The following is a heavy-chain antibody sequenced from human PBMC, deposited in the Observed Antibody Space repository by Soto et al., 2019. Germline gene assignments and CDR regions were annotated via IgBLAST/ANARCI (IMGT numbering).Heavy chain of an antibody. D-gene: IGHD2-8*02. CDR1: GYSFSTHA. V-gene: IGHV1-3*01. Sequence: QVQVVQSGAEMKKPGASVKVSCKALGYSFSTHAMHWVRQAPGQRLEWMGWINSGHGDTKYSQTFQNRVTITRDISSSTAYMELSSLRSEDTAVYYCVRDQRVLTRKENYYYGMDIWGQGTTVTVSS. J-gene: IGHJ6*02. CDR3: VRDQRVLTRKENYYYGMDI. CDR2: INSGHGDT.